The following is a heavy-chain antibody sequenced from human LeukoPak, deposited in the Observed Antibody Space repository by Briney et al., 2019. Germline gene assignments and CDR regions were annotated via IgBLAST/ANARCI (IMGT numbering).Heavy chain of an antibody. CDR1: GFTFSSYA. CDR3: SKDHGIQLWLKYFQH. D-gene: IGHD5-18*01. CDR2: IGASGGST. J-gene: IGHJ1*01. Sequence: GGSLRLSCATSGFTFSSYAMSWVRQAPGKGLEWVSGIGASGGSTYYADSVKGRFTISRDNSKNTLYLQMNSLRAEDTAVYYCSKDHGIQLWLKYFQHWGQGTLVTVSS. V-gene: IGHV3-23*01.